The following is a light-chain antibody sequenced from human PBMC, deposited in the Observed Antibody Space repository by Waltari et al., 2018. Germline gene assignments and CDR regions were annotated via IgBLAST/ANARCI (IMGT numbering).Light chain of an antibody. CDR1: QSVSRT. Sequence: SCMASQSVSRTLSWYQQKPGQAPRLLIYDASRRATGIPDRFSGSGSGTDFSLTISRLEPEDFAWYFCQKYGTLPATFGQGTKVEIK. J-gene: IGKJ1*01. V-gene: IGKV3-20*01. CDR2: DAS. CDR3: QKYGTLPAT.